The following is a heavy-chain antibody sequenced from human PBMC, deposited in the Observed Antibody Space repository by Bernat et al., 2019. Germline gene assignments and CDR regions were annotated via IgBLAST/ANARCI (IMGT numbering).Heavy chain of an antibody. CDR2: IKRDGTEI. Sequence: EVQVVESGGGLVQPGGSLRLSCAVSGFIFSNYWMTWVRQAQGKGLEWVANIKRDGTEIYYVDSVKGRFTVSRDSAKNSLYLQMNSLRAEDTAVYYCARGAGTLDYWGQGTLVTVSS. J-gene: IGHJ4*02. D-gene: IGHD1-7*01. CDR3: ARGAGTLDY. V-gene: IGHV3-7*01. CDR1: GFIFSNYW.